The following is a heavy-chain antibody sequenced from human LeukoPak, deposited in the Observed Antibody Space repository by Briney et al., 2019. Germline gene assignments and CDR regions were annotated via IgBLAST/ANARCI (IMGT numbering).Heavy chain of an antibody. V-gene: IGHV3-48*03. Sequence: GGSLRLSCAASGFTFSSYEMNWVRQAPGKGLEWVSYISSSGSTIYYADSVKGRFTISRDNAKNSLYLQMNSLRAEDTAVYYCAKVHGGLREGWFDPWGQGTLVTVSS. CDR2: ISSSGSTI. J-gene: IGHJ5*02. CDR3: AKVHGGLREGWFDP. CDR1: GFTFSSYE. D-gene: IGHD4-23*01.